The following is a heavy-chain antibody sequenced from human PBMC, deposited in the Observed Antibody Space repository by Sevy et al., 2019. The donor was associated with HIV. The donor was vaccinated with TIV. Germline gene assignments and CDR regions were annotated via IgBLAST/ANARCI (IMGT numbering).Heavy chain of an antibody. J-gene: IGHJ4*02. D-gene: IGHD3-9*01. Sequence: GGSLRLSCAASGFSFRNYGMHWVRQAPGKGLEWVAFISNDGSNKYYADSVKGRFTNSRDNSQNTLYLQVNNVRADDTAVFYCAKNIWTGYYVPHGYWGQGTLVTVSS. V-gene: IGHV3-30*02. CDR2: ISNDGSNK. CDR3: AKNIWTGYYVPHGY. CDR1: GFSFRNYG.